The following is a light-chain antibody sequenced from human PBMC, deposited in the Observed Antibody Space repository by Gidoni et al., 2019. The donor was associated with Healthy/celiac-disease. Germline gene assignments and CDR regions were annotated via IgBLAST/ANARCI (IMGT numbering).Light chain of an antibody. CDR3: QQYNSYRRVFT. Sequence: DIQMTQSPSTLSASVGDRVTITCRASQSISSWLAWYQQKPGKAPKLLIYKASSLESGVPSRFSGRGSGTEFTLTISSLQPDDFATYYCQQYNSYRRVFTFGPGTKVDIK. J-gene: IGKJ3*01. CDR1: QSISSW. CDR2: KAS. V-gene: IGKV1-5*03.